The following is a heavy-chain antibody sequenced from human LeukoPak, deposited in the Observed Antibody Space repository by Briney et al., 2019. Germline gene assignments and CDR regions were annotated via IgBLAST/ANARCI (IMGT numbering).Heavy chain of an antibody. Sequence: KSSETLSLTCTVSGGSISSSSYYWGWIRQPPGKGLEWIGSIYYSGSTYYNPSLKSRVTISVDTSKNQFSLKLSSVTAADTAVYYCARREDTAMVLDYWGQGTLVTVSS. D-gene: IGHD5-18*01. V-gene: IGHV4-39*01. CDR1: GGSISSSSYY. CDR2: IYYSGST. J-gene: IGHJ4*02. CDR3: ARREDTAMVLDY.